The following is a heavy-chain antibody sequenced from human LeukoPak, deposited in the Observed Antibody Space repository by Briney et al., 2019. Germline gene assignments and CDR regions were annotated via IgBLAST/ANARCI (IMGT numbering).Heavy chain of an antibody. CDR1: GGSGGSVSSGSYY. Sequence: SQTLSLTCTVSGGSGGSVSSGSYYWSWIRQPAEKGLEWIGRIHTGGGTKYNPSLKSRLTISRDTSKNQFSLKLTSVTAADTAVYYCARYCSSSSCYSDAFDYWGPGSLVTVSS. V-gene: IGHV4-61*02. J-gene: IGHJ4*02. CDR3: ARYCSSSSCYSDAFDY. CDR2: IHTGGGT. D-gene: IGHD2-2*01.